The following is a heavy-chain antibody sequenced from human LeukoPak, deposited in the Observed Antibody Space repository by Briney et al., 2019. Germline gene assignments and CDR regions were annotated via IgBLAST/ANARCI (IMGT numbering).Heavy chain of an antibody. CDR2: ISVSGSST. J-gene: IGHJ6*04. CDR1: GFTFSTYA. D-gene: IGHD3-10*02. CDR3: AELGITMIGGV. Sequence: GGSLRLSCAASGFTFSTYAMNWVRQAPGKGLEWVSVISVSGSSTYYADSVKGRFTISRDSSKSTLYLQMNSLRAEDTAVYYCAELGITMIGGVWGKGTTVTISS. V-gene: IGHV3-23*01.